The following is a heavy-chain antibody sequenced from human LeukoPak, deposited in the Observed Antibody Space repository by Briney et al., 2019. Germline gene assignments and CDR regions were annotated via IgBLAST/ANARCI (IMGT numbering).Heavy chain of an antibody. CDR1: GSSFTSYW. CDR3: ARQGDVGNSYGFHFYGLDV. CDR2: IDPSDSYT. Sequence: ESLRISGQGSGSSFTSYWISWVRQLPGKGLEWMGRIDPSDSYTNYSPSFQGHVTISIDKSITTAYLQWSSLQASDTAMYYCARQGDVGNSYGFHFYGLDVWGQGDTVTVSS. D-gene: IGHD5-18*01. J-gene: IGHJ6*02. V-gene: IGHV5-10-1*01.